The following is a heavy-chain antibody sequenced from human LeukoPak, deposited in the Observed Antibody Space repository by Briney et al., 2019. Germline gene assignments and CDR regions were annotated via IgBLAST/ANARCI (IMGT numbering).Heavy chain of an antibody. J-gene: IGHJ3*02. Sequence: SVKVSCKASGGTFISYVIHWVRQAPGQGLEWMGGIMPLFGTADYAQKFQGRVTITADESTSTAYMELNNLRSEDTAVYYCARDLRITLVREVISDAFDIWGQGTMVTVSS. D-gene: IGHD3-10*01. CDR1: GGTFISYV. V-gene: IGHV1-69*13. CDR3: ARDLRITLVREVISDAFDI. CDR2: IMPLFGTA.